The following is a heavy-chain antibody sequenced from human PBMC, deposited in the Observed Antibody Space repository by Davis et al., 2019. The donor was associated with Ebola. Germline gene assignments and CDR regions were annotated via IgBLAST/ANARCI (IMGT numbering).Heavy chain of an antibody. CDR1: GFTFSGSA. CDR3: ARRVVTATLAFDI. Sequence: GESLKISCAASGFTFSGSAMHWVRQASGKGLEWVGRIRSKANSYATAYAASLKGRFTISRDDSKNTAYLQMNSLKTEDTAVYYCARRVVTATLAFDIWGQGTMVTVSS. D-gene: IGHD2-15*01. J-gene: IGHJ3*02. V-gene: IGHV3-73*01. CDR2: IRSKANSYAT.